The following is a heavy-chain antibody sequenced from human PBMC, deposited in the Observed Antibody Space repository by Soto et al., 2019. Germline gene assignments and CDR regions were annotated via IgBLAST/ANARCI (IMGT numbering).Heavy chain of an antibody. Sequence: QVQLVQSGAEVKKPGASVKISCEASGYTFIIRALHWVRQAPGQRLEWMGWINPDNANTKYSQNFQGRVTFTRDTSANTAYMELSSLRSEDTAVYFCARDPGSGQYFDYWGQGTLVTVSS. J-gene: IGHJ4*02. CDR3: ARDPGSGQYFDY. CDR2: INPDNANT. D-gene: IGHD2-15*01. V-gene: IGHV1-3*01. CDR1: GYTFIIRA.